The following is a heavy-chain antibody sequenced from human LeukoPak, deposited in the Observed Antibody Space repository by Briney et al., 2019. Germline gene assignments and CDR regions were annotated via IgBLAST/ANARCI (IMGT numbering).Heavy chain of an antibody. CDR3: AQGGFAPAGNWFDP. Sequence: PSETLSLTCTVSGGSISSGDYYWNWIRRPPGKGLEWIGCIYSSGITSYNPSLKSRLIISVDPSNNHFSLKLTSVTAADTAVYYCAQGGFAPAGNWFDPWGQGTLVTVSS. D-gene: IGHD6-13*01. CDR2: IYSSGIT. V-gene: IGHV4-61*08. CDR1: GGSISSGDYY. J-gene: IGHJ5*02.